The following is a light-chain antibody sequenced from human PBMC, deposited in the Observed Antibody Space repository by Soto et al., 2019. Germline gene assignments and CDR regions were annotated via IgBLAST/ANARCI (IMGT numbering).Light chain of an antibody. J-gene: IGLJ1*01. Sequence: QSVLTQPASVSGSPGQSITISCTGTSSDVGGYNFVSWYQQHPGKAPKLVILEVSNRPSGVSHRFSGSKSGNTASLTISGLQAEDEADYYCSSYTSSSTFVFGTGTKVTVL. CDR3: SSYTSSSTFV. CDR1: SSDVGGYNF. V-gene: IGLV2-14*01. CDR2: EVS.